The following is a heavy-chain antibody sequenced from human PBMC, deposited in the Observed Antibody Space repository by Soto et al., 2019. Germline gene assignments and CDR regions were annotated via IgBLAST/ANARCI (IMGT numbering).Heavy chain of an antibody. J-gene: IGHJ4*02. CDR3: AKDFGDYYDSRGYSFDY. Sequence: EVQLVESGGVVVQPGGSLRLSCAASGFTFDDYTMHWVRQAPGKGLEWVSLISWDGGSTYYADSVKGRFTISRDNSKNSLYLQMNSLSTEDTALYYCAKDFGDYYDSRGYSFDYWGQGSLVTVSS. D-gene: IGHD3-22*01. CDR1: GFTFDDYT. CDR2: ISWDGGST. V-gene: IGHV3-43*01.